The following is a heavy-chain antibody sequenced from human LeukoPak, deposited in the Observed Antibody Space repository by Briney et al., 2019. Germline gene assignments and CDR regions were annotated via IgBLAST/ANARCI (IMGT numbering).Heavy chain of an antibody. D-gene: IGHD5-12*01. Sequence: GGSLRLSCAASGFTFSSYEMNWVRQAPGKGLEWVSYISSSGNTIYYADSVKGRFTISRDNAKNSLYLQMNSLRAEDTADYYCAGGVALDYWGQGTLVTVSS. V-gene: IGHV3-48*03. CDR1: GFTFSSYE. J-gene: IGHJ4*02. CDR2: ISSSGNTI. CDR3: AGGVALDY.